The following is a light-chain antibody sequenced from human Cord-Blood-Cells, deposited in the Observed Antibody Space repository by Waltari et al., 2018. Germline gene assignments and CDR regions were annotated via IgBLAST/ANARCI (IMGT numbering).Light chain of an antibody. CDR1: QSLSSW. CDR2: KSS. CDR3: QQYNSYWT. J-gene: IGKJ1*01. V-gene: IGKV1-5*03. Sequence: DIQMTKSPSPLSASVGDRATITCRASQSLSSWLAWYQQKPGQAPKHLIYKSSSLESGVPSRFSSSGSGTEYTLTISSLQPDDFATYYCQQYNSYWTLGQGTKVEIK.